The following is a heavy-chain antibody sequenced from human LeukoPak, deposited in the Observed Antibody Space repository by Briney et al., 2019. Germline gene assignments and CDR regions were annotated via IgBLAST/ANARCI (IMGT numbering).Heavy chain of an antibody. V-gene: IGHV4-39*07. CDR3: ARGSGYNYGHDAPFGY. Sequence: SETLSLTCTVSGDSISSSNYCWGWIRQPPGKGLEWIGSIYYSGSTYYNSSLKSRVTISVDTSKNQFSLKLSSVTAADTAVYYCARGSGYNYGHDAPFGYWGLGTLVTVSP. J-gene: IGHJ4*02. CDR2: IYYSGST. D-gene: IGHD5-18*01. CDR1: GDSISSSNYC.